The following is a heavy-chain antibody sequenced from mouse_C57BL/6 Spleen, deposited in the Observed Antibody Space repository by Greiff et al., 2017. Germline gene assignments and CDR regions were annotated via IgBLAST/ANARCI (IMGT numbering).Heavy chain of an antibody. V-gene: IGHV5-17*01. J-gene: IGHJ2*01. CDR1: GFTFSDYG. CDR3: ARRVLLGYFDY. D-gene: IGHD2-12*01. Sequence: VQLKESGGGLVKPGGSLKLSCAASGFTFSDYGMHWVRQAPEKGLEWVAYISSGSSTIYYADTVKGRFTISRDNAKNTLFMQMTSLRSEDTAMYYCARRVLLGYFDYWGQGTTLTVSS. CDR2: ISSGSSTI.